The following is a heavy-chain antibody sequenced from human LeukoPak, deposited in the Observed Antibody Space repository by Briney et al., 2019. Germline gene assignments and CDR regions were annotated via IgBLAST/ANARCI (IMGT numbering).Heavy chain of an antibody. CDR1: GGSISSYY. CDR2: INHSGST. CDR3: ARGGFLLRYNPKYCSGGSCYPNAFDI. V-gene: IGHV4-34*01. Sequence: SETLSLTCTVSGGSISSYYWSWIRQPPGKGLEWIGEINHSGSTNYNPPLKSRVTISVDTSKNQFSLKLSSVTAADTAVYYCARGGFLLRYNPKYCSGGSCYPNAFDIWGQGTMVTVSS. D-gene: IGHD2-15*01. J-gene: IGHJ3*02.